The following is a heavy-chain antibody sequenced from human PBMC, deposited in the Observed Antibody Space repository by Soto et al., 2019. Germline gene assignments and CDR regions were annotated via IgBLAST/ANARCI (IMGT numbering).Heavy chain of an antibody. D-gene: IGHD3-22*01. Sequence: GESLKISCQGSGFTFAIYWISWVRQMPGKGLEWMGVIYPRDSDTRYSPSFQGQVTISADKSISTAYLQWSTLQASDTAVYFCARDHHSFYDTSGYYPYFDYWGQGTLVT. J-gene: IGHJ4*02. CDR3: ARDHHSFYDTSGYYPYFDY. CDR1: GFTFAIYW. V-gene: IGHV5-51*01. CDR2: IYPRDSDT.